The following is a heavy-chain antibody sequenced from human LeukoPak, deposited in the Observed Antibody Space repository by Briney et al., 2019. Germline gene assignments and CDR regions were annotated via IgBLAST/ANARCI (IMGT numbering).Heavy chain of an antibody. CDR1: GASLTIYY. J-gene: IGHJ4*02. D-gene: IGHD7-27*01. Sequence: SETLSLTCSVSGASLTIYYWNWIRQPAGKGLEWIGRYASGTTAHNPSLKSQFTMSIDTSKNQISLRLTSVTAADTAVYYCATGDHSFDNWGQGILVTVTP. CDR2: YASGTT. CDR3: ATGDHSFDN. V-gene: IGHV4-4*07.